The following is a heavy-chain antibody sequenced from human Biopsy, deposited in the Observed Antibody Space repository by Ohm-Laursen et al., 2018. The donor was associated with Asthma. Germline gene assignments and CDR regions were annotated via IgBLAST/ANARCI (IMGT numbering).Heavy chain of an antibody. CDR1: GDSLGSFINYA. J-gene: IGHJ3*02. V-gene: IGHV1-69*01. CDR3: ARTHERWTSIQDDALDI. D-gene: IGHD4-23*01. Sequence: SSVKVSCKASGDSLGSFINYAISWVRQAPRQGLEWMGGLIPVLGTADYAPMFEGRVTITADESTSTAYLELTSLGFEDTAIYYCARTHERWTSIQDDALDIWGQGTMVIVSS. CDR2: LIPVLGTA.